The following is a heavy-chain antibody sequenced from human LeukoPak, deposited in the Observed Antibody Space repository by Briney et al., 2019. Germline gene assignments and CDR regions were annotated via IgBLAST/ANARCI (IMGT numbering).Heavy chain of an antibody. CDR2: ISGSGIST. CDR3: AKGRTAVAGVYFFDN. CDR1: GFTFSNYA. J-gene: IGHJ4*02. Sequence: GGSLRLTCEASGFTFSNYAMTWVRQAPGKGLEWVSAISGSGISTYYTDSVKGRFPISRDNSKNTLYLQMNSLRAEDTALYHCAKGRTAVAGVYFFDNWGQGTLVAVSS. D-gene: IGHD6-19*01. V-gene: IGHV3-23*01.